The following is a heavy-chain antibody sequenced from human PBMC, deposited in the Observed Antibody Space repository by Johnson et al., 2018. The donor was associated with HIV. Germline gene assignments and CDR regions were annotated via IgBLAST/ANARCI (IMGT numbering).Heavy chain of an antibody. CDR3: TRDRTMIVVKTAFDI. V-gene: IGHV3-15*01. Sequence: EVQLVESGGGLVKPGGSLRLSCAASGFTCSNAWMSWVRQAPGKGLEWVGRIKITTDGGTTEYAESVKGRFIIARDDSKSIPYLQLNSLKTEDTAVYYCTRDRTMIVVKTAFDIWGQGTMVTVS. D-gene: IGHD3-22*01. J-gene: IGHJ3*02. CDR2: IKITTDGGTT. CDR1: GFTCSNAW.